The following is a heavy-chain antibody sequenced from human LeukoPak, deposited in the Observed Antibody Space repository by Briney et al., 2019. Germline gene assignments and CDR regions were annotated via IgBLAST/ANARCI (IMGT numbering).Heavy chain of an antibody. J-gene: IGHJ4*02. Sequence: GGSLRLSCAASGFTVSSNYMSWVRQAPGKGLEWVSVIYSGGGTYYADSVKGRFTVSRDNSKITLYLQMNSLRVDDTAMYYCARNQDYGGFDFWGQGTLVTVSS. CDR1: GFTVSSNY. D-gene: IGHD4-23*01. CDR3: ARNQDYGGFDF. CDR2: IYSGGGT. V-gene: IGHV3-66*01.